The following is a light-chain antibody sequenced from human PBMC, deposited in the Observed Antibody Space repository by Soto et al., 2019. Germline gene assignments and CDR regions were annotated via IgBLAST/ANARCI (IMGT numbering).Light chain of an antibody. CDR1: VSISNF. J-gene: IGKJ1*01. CDR3: QPYNSYFRT. V-gene: IGKV1-5*03. Sequence: DIQMTQSPSTLSASVGDRVTITCRASVSISNFLAWYQQKPGKAPNLLIYKASSLKSGVPSRFNVSGSGTEFTLTISSLQPDDFATYDCQPYNSYFRTFGQGTKVDIK. CDR2: KAS.